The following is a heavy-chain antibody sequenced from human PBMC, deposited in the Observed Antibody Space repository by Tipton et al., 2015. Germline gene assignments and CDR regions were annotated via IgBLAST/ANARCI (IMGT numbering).Heavy chain of an antibody. D-gene: IGHD3-22*01. CDR2: TYYRSKWYY. Sequence: GLVKPSQTLSLTCDISGDTVSSNSAAWNWIRQSPSRGLEWLGRTYYRSKWYYDYAVSVKSRITINPETSKNQFSLQLTSVTAADTAVYYCAREGWNSDSSGYDYWSQGTLVSVSS. V-gene: IGHV6-1*01. CDR3: AREGWNSDSSGYDY. CDR1: GDTVSSNSAA. J-gene: IGHJ4*02.